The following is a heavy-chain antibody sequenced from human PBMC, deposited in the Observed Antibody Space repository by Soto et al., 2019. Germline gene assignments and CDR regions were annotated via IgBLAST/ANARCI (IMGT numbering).Heavy chain of an antibody. Sequence: SETLSLTCTVSGGSISSGDYYWSWIRQPPGKGLEWIGYIYYSGSTYYNPSLKSRVTISVDTSKNQFSLKLSSVTAADTAVYYCARAEKVKTTVTTLWWFDPWGQGTLVTVSS. V-gene: IGHV4-30-4*01. J-gene: IGHJ5*02. CDR1: GGSISSGDYY. D-gene: IGHD4-17*01. CDR3: ARAEKVKTTVTTLWWFDP. CDR2: IYYSGST.